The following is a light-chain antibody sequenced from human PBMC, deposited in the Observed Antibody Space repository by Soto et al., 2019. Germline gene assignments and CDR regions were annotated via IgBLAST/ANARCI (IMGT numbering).Light chain of an antibody. Sequence: EIVLTQSPGTLSLSPGERATLSCRASQRISNSYLAWYQQKPGQAPRLLLYDASSRATGIPDRVSGSGSGKDFTITISRLEPEDFAVYYCQQYARPPFAFGQGTKVEIK. CDR1: QRISNSY. CDR3: QQYARPPFA. V-gene: IGKV3-20*01. J-gene: IGKJ2*01. CDR2: DAS.